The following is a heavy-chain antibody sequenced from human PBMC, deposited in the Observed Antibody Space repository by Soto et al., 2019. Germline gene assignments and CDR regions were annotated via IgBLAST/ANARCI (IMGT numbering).Heavy chain of an antibody. D-gene: IGHD5-18*01. J-gene: IGHJ6*02. V-gene: IGHV1-69*01. Sequence: QVQLVQSGAEVKKPGSSVKVSCKASGGTFSSYDISWVRQAPGQGLEWMGGIIPIFGTANYAQKFQGRVTITTDEYTRQAYMELRSLRSEDTGVYYCARGRYSYGLGYGMDVWGQGTPVTVSS. CDR2: IIPIFGTA. CDR1: GGTFSSYD. CDR3: ARGRYSYGLGYGMDV.